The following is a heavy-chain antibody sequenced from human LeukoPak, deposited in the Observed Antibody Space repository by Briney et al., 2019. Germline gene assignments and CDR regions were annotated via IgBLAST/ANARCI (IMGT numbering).Heavy chain of an antibody. V-gene: IGHV1-24*01. D-gene: IGHD2-15*01. J-gene: IGHJ6*02. Sequence: RASVTVSCTVSGYTLTELSMHWVRQAPGKGLEWMGGFDPEDGETIYARKFQGRVTMTEDTSTDTAYMELSSLRSEDTAVYYCAATRVAATPDSYYYYYYGMDVWGQGTTVTVSS. CDR3: AATRVAATPDSYYYYYYGMDV. CDR1: GYTLTELS. CDR2: FDPEDGET.